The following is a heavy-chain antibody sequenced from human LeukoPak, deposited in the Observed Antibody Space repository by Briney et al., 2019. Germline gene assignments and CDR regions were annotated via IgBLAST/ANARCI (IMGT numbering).Heavy chain of an antibody. CDR2: INTDNGNT. Sequence: ASVTVSCKVSGYTFTNYAIHWVRQAPGQRLEWMVWINTDNGNTKYSQRFQGRITVTRDTSASTAYMELSSLRSEDTAVYYCAIYYYGMDVWSKGTTKTVSS. V-gene: IGHV1-3*04. CDR3: AIYYYGMDV. CDR1: GYTFTNYA. J-gene: IGHJ6*04.